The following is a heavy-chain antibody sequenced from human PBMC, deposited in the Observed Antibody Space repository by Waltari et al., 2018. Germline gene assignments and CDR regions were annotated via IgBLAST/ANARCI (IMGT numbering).Heavy chain of an antibody. D-gene: IGHD2-8*01. CDR3: ARDPRDCTNGVCYGMDV. Sequence: QVQLVQSGAEVKKPGASVKVSCKASGYTFTGYYMHWVRQAPGQGLEWMGWLNPNSGGTSYAQTFQGWVTMTRDTSISTAYMERSRLRSDDTAVYYCARDPRDCTNGVCYGMDVWGQGTTVTVSS. CDR2: LNPNSGGT. J-gene: IGHJ6*02. CDR1: GYTFTGYY. V-gene: IGHV1-2*04.